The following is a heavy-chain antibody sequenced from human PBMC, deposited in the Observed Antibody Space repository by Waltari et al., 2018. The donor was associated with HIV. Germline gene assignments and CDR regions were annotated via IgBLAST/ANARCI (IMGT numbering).Heavy chain of an antibody. CDR1: GGPISSSEYY. V-gene: IGHV4-39*01. Sequence: QLQLQESGPGLVKPSETLSLTCTVSGGPISSSEYYWGWIRQPPGNRLEWLGNMYYGGGTDNNPPRRSRVTISVDTSKIQFSLKLDSVTAAETAVYFCARQVRGHGFLANLYYFDFWGQGALVTVSS. CDR2: MYYGGGT. J-gene: IGHJ4*02. CDR3: ARQVRGHGFLANLYYFDF. D-gene: IGHD3-3*01.